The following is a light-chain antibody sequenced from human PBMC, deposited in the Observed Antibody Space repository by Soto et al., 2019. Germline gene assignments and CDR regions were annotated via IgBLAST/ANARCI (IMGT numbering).Light chain of an antibody. J-gene: IGKJ4*01. Sequence: ILITQSPATLSVSPVEGLTLSCMASQSMSRTSAWYQQGPGQARRLLIYGASSRATSVRARFSHSESGREFTPTLGSLQSEDFAVCYCQQYSGLPLTFGGGTEV. CDR1: QSMSRT. CDR3: QQYSGLPLT. V-gene: IGKV3-15*01. CDR2: GAS.